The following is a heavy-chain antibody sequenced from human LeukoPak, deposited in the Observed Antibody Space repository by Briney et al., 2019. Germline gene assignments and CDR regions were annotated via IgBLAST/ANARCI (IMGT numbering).Heavy chain of an antibody. Sequence: MAGESLKISCQGSGYSFTNYWIGWVRQMSGKGLEWMGIIYPGDSDTKYSPSFQGQVTISADKSISTAYLQWSSLKASDTAMYYCARQGRSTSPGYNREFDYWGQGSLVTVSS. CDR3: ARQGRSTSPGYNREFDY. J-gene: IGHJ4*02. D-gene: IGHD2-2*01. CDR2: IYPGDSDT. V-gene: IGHV5-51*01. CDR1: GYSFTNYW.